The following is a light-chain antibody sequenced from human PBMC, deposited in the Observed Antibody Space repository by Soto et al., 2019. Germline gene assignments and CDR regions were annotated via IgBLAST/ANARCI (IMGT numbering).Light chain of an antibody. V-gene: IGKV3-15*01. CDR2: GAS. CDR3: QQYNNWPLT. Sequence: EIVMTQSPATLSVSPGEGATLSCRASQSVSHNLAWYQQKPGQAPRLLIYGASTRATGIPTRFSGSGSGTEFTLTISSLQSEDFAVYWCQQYNNWPLTFGPGTRLEIK. CDR1: QSVSHN. J-gene: IGKJ5*01.